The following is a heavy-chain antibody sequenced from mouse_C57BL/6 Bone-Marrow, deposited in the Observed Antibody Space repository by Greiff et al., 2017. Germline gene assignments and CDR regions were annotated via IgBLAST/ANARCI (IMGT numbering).Heavy chain of an antibody. V-gene: IGHV8-8*01. CDR1: GFSLSTYGMG. J-gene: IGHJ2*01. CDR3: ALIEETDSHFDY. CDR2: IWWDADK. Sequence: QVTLKECGPGILQPFQTLSLTCYFSGFSLSTYGMGVGWIRQPSGKGLEWLAHIWWDADKYYNPVLKSRLTISNDTSKNPLILKIAHVDPADTSTDCCALIEETDSHFDYWGQGTTLTVSS. D-gene: IGHD2-13*01.